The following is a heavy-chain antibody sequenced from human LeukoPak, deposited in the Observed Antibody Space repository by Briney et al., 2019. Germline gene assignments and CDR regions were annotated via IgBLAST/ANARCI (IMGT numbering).Heavy chain of an antibody. Sequence: PSETLSLTCTVSGGSISSYYWSWIRQPPGKGLEWIGYIYYSGSTNYNPSLKSRVTISVDTSKNQFSLKLSSVTAADTAVYYCARDREEFSNDRSWYFDLWGRGTLVSVSS. V-gene: IGHV4-59*01. D-gene: IGHD4-11*01. J-gene: IGHJ2*01. CDR2: IYYSGST. CDR1: GGSISSYY. CDR3: ARDREEFSNDRSWYFDL.